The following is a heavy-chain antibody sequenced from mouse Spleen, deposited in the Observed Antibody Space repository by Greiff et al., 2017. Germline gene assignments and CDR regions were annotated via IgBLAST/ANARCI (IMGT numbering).Heavy chain of an antibody. CDR3: ARATDWYFDV. V-gene: IGHV5-17*01. D-gene: IGHD1-1*01. CDR1: GFTFSDYG. J-gene: IGHJ1*03. Sequence: EVKVEESGGGLVKPGGSLKLSCAASGFTFSDYGMHWVRQAPEKGLEWVAYISSGSSTIYYADTVKGRFTISRDNAKNTLFLQMTSLRSEDTAMYYCARATDWYFDVWGTGTTVTVSS. CDR2: ISSGSSTI.